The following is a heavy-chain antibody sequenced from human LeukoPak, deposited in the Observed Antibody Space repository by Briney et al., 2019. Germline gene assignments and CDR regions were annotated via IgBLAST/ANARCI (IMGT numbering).Heavy chain of an antibody. J-gene: IGHJ2*01. D-gene: IGHD2-21*01. CDR3: ARALYRQHIVVVNAKNYWYFDL. CDR2: ISSSSSFI. CDR1: GFNFSSYS. Sequence: GGSLRLSCAGSGFNFSSYSMSWVRQAPWKGLEFVSSISSSSSFIYYADSVKGRFAISRDNAKKSLSLQMNSLRAEDTAVYYCARALYRQHIVVVNAKNYWYFDLWGRGTLVTVSS. V-gene: IGHV3-21*01.